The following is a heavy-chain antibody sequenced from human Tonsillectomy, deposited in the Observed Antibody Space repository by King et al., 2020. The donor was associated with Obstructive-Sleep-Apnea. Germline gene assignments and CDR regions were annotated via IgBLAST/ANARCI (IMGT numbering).Heavy chain of an antibody. V-gene: IGHV3-7*03. CDR2: IKYDGSEK. Sequence: VQLVESGGGLVQPGGSLRLSCAASGFSFNSYWMSWVRQAPGKGLEWVANIKYDGSEKIYVDSVKGRFTMSRDNAKNSLSLQLDSLRTEDTAVYYCARIVEGRPGFYFDYWGQGSLVTVSS. CDR1: GFSFNSYW. CDR3: ARIVEGRPGFYFDY. D-gene: IGHD6-6*01. J-gene: IGHJ4*02.